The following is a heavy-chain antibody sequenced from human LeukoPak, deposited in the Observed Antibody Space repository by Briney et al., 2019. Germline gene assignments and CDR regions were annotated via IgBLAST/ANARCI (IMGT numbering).Heavy chain of an antibody. J-gene: IGHJ4*02. Sequence: HPGGSLRLSCAASGFTFSSYWMNWVRQAPGKGLEWVANIKQDGSEKYYVDSVKGRFTISRDNAKNSLYLQMNSLRAEDTAVYYCARDRGNYGDNFDYWGQGTLVTVSS. CDR1: GFTFSSYW. V-gene: IGHV3-7*01. CDR3: ARDRGNYGDNFDY. CDR2: IKQDGSEK. D-gene: IGHD4-17*01.